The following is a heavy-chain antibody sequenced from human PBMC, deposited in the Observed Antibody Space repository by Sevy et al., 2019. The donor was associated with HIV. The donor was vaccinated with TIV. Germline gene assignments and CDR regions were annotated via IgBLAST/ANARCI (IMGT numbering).Heavy chain of an antibody. CDR1: GFIFSGYW. D-gene: IGHD2-15*01. V-gene: IGHV3-7*01. Sequence: GGSLRLSCAVPGFIFSGYWMTWVRQAPGKGLEWVANINPDGSEKYYVDSVKGRFTISRDNAENSLFLQMSSLGAADTAFYYGARGRYCSGGGCYIDFWGQGTLVTVSS. CDR2: INPDGSEK. J-gene: IGHJ4*02. CDR3: ARGRYCSGGGCYIDF.